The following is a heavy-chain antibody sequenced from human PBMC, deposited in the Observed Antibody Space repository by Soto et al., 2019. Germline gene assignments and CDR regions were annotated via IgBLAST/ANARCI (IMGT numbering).Heavy chain of an antibody. CDR3: AKDRNYPRDQFHY. CDR2: IGGSGGYK. J-gene: IGHJ4*02. Sequence: GGSLRLSCAASGFFFSSYAMSWVRQAPGKGLEWVSGIGGSGGYKSYADSVKGRFTISRDNSKNTIFLHMDSLRAEDTAVYYCAKDRNYPRDQFHYWGQGTLVTVSS. V-gene: IGHV3-23*01. CDR1: GFFFSSYA. D-gene: IGHD1-7*01.